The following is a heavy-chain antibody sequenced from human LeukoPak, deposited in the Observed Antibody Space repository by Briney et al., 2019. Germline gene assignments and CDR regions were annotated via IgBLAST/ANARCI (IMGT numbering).Heavy chain of an antibody. Sequence: PGGPLRLSCAASGFALSTYWINWVRQAPRKGLEWVANIKQDGCERYYEDAVKGRFTISRENVKNSLYMQMNSVTAEDTAVYYCAKPITIAGATDGFDIWGQGTKVTVSS. V-gene: IGHV3-7*01. CDR3: AKPITIAGATDGFDI. CDR1: GFALSTYW. J-gene: IGHJ3*02. D-gene: IGHD3-3*01. CDR2: IKQDGCER.